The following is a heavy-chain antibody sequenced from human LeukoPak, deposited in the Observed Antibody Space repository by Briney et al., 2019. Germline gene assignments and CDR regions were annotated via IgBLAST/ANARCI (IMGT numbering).Heavy chain of an antibody. J-gene: IGHJ4*02. V-gene: IGHV3-21*01. CDR2: ISSSSSYI. Sequence: GGSLRLCCAASGFTFSSYSMNWVRQAPGKGLEWVSSISSSSSYIYYADSVKGRFTISRDNAKNSLYLQMNSLRAEDTAVYYCARGHRDTAMVTYWGQGTLVTVSS. CDR3: ARGHRDTAMVTY. D-gene: IGHD5-18*01. CDR1: GFTFSSYS.